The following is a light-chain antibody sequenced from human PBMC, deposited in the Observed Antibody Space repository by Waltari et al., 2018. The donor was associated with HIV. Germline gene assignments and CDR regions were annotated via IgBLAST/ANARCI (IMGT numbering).Light chain of an antibody. CDR3: SSYRNNYVLV. V-gene: IGLV2-14*02. Sequence: QSALPQPASVSGSPGQSITISCTGIGNGVHTYQLVSWYQQQPDKAPQLIIYDVDTRPSGVSYRFSGSKSGNTASLTISGLQAEDEAYYYCSSYRNNYVLVFGGGTKLTVL. J-gene: IGLJ3*02. CDR2: DVD. CDR1: GNGVHTYQL.